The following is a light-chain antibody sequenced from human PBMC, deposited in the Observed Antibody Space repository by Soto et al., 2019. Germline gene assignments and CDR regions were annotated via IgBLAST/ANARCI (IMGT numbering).Light chain of an antibody. Sequence: EIMMTQSPATLSVSPGERATLSCRSSQSASSNLAGYQQKPGQAPWLLIYAASTRATGITARFSGSGSGPDLPLTMRRLKSEDFGVYYCQKYNTWPLTFGGGTKVEIK. V-gene: IGKV3-15*01. CDR3: QKYNTWPLT. J-gene: IGKJ4*01. CDR1: QSASSN. CDR2: AAS.